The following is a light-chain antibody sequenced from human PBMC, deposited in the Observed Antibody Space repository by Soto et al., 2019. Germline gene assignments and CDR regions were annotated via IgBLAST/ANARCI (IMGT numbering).Light chain of an antibody. V-gene: IGKV3-20*01. J-gene: IGKJ1*01. Sequence: TQSPSTLSGSVGDRVTITCRASQSISSSYLAWYQQKPGQAPRLLIYGASSRATGIPDRFSGSGSGTDFTLTISRLEPEDFAVYYCQQYGSWTFGQGTKVDIK. CDR2: GAS. CDR3: QQYGSWT. CDR1: QSISSSY.